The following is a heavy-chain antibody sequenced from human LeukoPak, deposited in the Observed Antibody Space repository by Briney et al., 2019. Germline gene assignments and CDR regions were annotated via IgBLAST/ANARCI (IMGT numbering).Heavy chain of an antibody. V-gene: IGHV4-59*08. Sequence: SETLSLTCTVSGGSISSYYWSWVRQPPGKGLEWIGYIYYSGSTNYNPSLKSRVTISVDTSKNQFSLKLSSVTAADTAVYYCARLRQLVLEGTIIGYYYYGMDVWGQGTTVTVSS. J-gene: IGHJ6*02. CDR2: IYYSGST. CDR3: ARLRQLVLEGTIIGYYYYGMDV. CDR1: GGSISSYY. D-gene: IGHD6-13*01.